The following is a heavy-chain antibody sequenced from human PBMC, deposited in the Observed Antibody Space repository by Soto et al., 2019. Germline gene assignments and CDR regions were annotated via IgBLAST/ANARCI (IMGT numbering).Heavy chain of an antibody. CDR3: AKGSGRFDP. J-gene: IGHJ5*02. Sequence: QVQLQESCPGLVKTSGTLSLTCAVSGCSISSGNWWSWVRHPPGMGLEWVGEIFYSGSTNYNPSLRSRVTISVEKSKNQFSLRLTSVTAADTAMYYCAKGSGRFDPWCQGTLVTVSS. V-gene: IGHV4-4*02. CDR1: GCSISSGNW. D-gene: IGHD6-25*01. CDR2: IFYSGST.